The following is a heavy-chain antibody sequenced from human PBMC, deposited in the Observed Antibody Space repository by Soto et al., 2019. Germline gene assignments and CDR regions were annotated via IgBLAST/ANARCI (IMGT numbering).Heavy chain of an antibody. V-gene: IGHV4-59*08. CDR1: GGSLSSYY. D-gene: IGHD3-3*01. Sequence: QVQLQESGPGLVQPSKTLSLTCTVSGGSLSSYYWSWIRQPPGKGLENLGYINYSDSTNYNPSFKSRVTIAVDTSRNQFSLPLSSMTAADTAVYYCSRGWLEQEGYLMDVWGQGTTGTVSS. J-gene: IGHJ6*02. CDR2: INYSDST. CDR3: SRGWLEQEGYLMDV.